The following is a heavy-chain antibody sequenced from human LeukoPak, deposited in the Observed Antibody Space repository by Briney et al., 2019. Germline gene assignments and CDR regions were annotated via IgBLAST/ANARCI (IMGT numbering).Heavy chain of an antibody. V-gene: IGHV3-49*04. CDR3: TRWELPPNYYYYYMDV. CDR2: IRSKAYGGTT. Sequence: PGGSLRLSCAASGFTFSSYSMNWVRQAPGKGLEWVGFIRSKAYGGTTEYAASVKGRFTISRDDSKSIAYLQMNSLKTEDTAVYYCTRWELPPNYYYYYMDVWGKGTTVTISS. D-gene: IGHD1-26*01. CDR1: GFTFSSYS. J-gene: IGHJ6*03.